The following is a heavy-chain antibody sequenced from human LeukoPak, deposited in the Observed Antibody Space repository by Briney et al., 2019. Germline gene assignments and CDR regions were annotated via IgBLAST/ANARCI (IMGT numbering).Heavy chain of an antibody. CDR1: GFTFSSSS. J-gene: IGHJ3*02. D-gene: IGHD3-22*01. V-gene: IGHV3-21*01. CDR2: ISGSSTYI. Sequence: GGSLRLSCADSGFTFSSSSMNWVRQAPGKGLEWVSSISGSSTYIYYADSVKGRFTISRDNAKNSLYLQMNSLRAEDTAVYYCARDYYDSSDWRMYAFDIWGQGTTVTVSS. CDR3: ARDYYDSSDWRMYAFDI.